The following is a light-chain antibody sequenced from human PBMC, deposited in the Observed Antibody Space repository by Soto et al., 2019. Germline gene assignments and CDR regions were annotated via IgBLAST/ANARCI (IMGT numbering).Light chain of an antibody. Sequence: EIVLTQSPATLSVSPGERVTLSCRASQSVRSKLAWYQQRPGQSPRVLIYDTSTRATGLPARFSGSGSGTEFTLTISSLQSEDSAVYYWQQYNNWSSSTFGQGTRLEIK. CDR3: QQYNNWSSST. CDR1: QSVRSK. CDR2: DTS. J-gene: IGKJ5*01. V-gene: IGKV3-15*01.